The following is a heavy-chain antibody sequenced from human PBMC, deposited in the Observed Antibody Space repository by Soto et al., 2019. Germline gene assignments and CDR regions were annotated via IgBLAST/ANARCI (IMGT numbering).Heavy chain of an antibody. D-gene: IGHD3-10*01. J-gene: IGHJ6*03. Sequence: QVQLVESGGGVVQPGRSLRLSCAASGFTFSSYGMHWVRQAPGKGLEWVAVIWYDGSNKYYADSVKGRFTISRDNSKNTLYLQMNSLRAEDTAVYYCARGQYGSGGPWYYYMDVWGKGTTVTVSS. CDR1: GFTFSSYG. CDR2: IWYDGSNK. CDR3: ARGQYGSGGPWYYYMDV. V-gene: IGHV3-33*01.